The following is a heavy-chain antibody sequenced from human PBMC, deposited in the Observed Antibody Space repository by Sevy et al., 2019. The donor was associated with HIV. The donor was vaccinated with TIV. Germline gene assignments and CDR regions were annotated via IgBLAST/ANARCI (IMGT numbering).Heavy chain of an antibody. CDR2: FSFGCGRI. CDR3: AREGCTQPHDY. Sequence: GGSLRLSCAASGFTFAKYSMSWVRQAPGKGLEWVSTFSFGCGRINYADSVKGRFTISRDDSKNTLFLQMNSLRAEDTATYFCAREGCTQPHDYWGQGTLVIVSS. J-gene: IGHJ4*02. CDR1: GFTFAKYS. V-gene: IGHV3-23*01. D-gene: IGHD2-8*01.